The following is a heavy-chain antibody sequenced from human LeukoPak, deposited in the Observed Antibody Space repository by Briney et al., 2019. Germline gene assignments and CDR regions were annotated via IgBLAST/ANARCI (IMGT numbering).Heavy chain of an antibody. D-gene: IGHD3-10*01. CDR1: GFTFSSYW. J-gene: IGHJ6*02. Sequence: GGSLRLSCAASGFTFSSYWMNWARQAPGKGLEWVASINHNGNVNYYVDSVKGRFTISRDNAKNSPYLQMSNLRAEDTAVYFCARGSGLDVWGQGATVTVSS. V-gene: IGHV3-7*03. CDR3: ARGSGLDV. CDR2: INHNGNVN.